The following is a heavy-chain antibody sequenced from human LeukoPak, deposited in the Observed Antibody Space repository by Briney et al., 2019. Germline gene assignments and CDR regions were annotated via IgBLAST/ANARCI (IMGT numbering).Heavy chain of an antibody. V-gene: IGHV4-4*07. CDR1: GGSIRIYY. J-gene: IGHJ6*03. Sequence: SETLSLTRTVSGGSIRIYYSSCIPEPAGKGLECIGRIYTSGSTNSNPSLKSRVTLSVDTSQNQCSLKLSSVTAADTAVYYCARLQELRFLEWSSRCYYMDVWGKGTTVTVSS. CDR3: ARLQELRFLEWSSRCYYMDV. CDR2: IYTSGST. D-gene: IGHD3-3*01.